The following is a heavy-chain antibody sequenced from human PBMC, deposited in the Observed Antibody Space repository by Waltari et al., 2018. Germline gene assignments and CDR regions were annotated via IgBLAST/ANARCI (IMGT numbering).Heavy chain of an antibody. J-gene: IGHJ4*02. Sequence: EVQLVESGGGLVQPGGSLRLPCAASGLTFRTSWRTLVTTAPGQGVEWVANIKQDGSENYYVDSVKGRFTISRDNANNLLYLQMNSLRGGDTAVYYCASRYCSIDRCYASSWNSFDCWGQGTLVTVSS. CDR3: ASRYCSIDRCYASSWNSFDC. V-gene: IGHV3-7*03. CDR1: GLTFRTSW. CDR2: IKQDGSEN. D-gene: IGHD2-15*01.